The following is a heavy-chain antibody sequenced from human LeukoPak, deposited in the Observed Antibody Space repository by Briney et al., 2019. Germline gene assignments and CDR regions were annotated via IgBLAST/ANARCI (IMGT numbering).Heavy chain of an antibody. CDR2: IYYSGST. CDR3: ARSFITIFGGAYNWFDP. Sequence: SETLSLTCTVSGGSISSYYWSWIRQPPGKVLEWIGYIYYSGSTNYNPSLKSRVTISVDTSKNQFSLKLSSVTAADTAVYYCARSFITIFGGAYNWFDPWGQGTLVTVSS. V-gene: IGHV4-59*01. J-gene: IGHJ5*02. CDR1: GGSISSYY. D-gene: IGHD3-3*01.